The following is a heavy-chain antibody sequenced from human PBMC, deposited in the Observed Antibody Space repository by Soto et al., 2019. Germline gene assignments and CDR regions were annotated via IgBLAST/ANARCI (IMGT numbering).Heavy chain of an antibody. CDR3: ASLWAYCGGDCEKNYYGMDV. Sequence: SETLSLTCAVYGGSFSGYYWSWIRQPPGKGLEWIGEINHSGSTNYNPSLKSRVTISVDTSKNQFSLKLSSVTAADTAVYYCASLWAYCGGDCEKNYYGMDVWGQGTTVTVSS. CDR2: INHSGST. D-gene: IGHD2-21*02. V-gene: IGHV4-34*01. CDR1: GGSFSGYY. J-gene: IGHJ6*02.